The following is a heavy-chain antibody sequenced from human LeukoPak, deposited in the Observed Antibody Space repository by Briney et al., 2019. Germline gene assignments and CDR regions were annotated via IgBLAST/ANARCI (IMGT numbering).Heavy chain of an antibody. CDR3: ARDYDGGAFDI. Sequence: SQTLSLTCAVSGGSISSGGYSWSWIRQPPGKGLEWIGYIYHSGSTYYNPSLKSRVTISVDRSKNQFSLKLSPVTAADTAVYYCARDYDGGAFDIWGQGTMVTVSS. J-gene: IGHJ3*02. CDR1: GGSISSGGYS. V-gene: IGHV4-30-2*01. D-gene: IGHD3-22*01. CDR2: IYHSGST.